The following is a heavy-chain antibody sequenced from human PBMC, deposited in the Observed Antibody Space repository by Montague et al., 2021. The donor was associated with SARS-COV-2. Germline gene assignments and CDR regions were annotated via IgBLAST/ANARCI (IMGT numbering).Heavy chain of an antibody. Sequence: SLRLSCAASRFVIKNYAFHCVRQVPVRGLDCVAVISSDGSTQSYRDSVRGRLTISRENSNNIVFMEMASLTPDNTAVYYFARATTVATSPFDLWGQGPQVIVSS. J-gene: IGHJ4*02. V-gene: IGHV3-30*04. CDR1: RFVIKNYA. D-gene: IGHD5-12*01. CDR2: ISSDGSTQ. CDR3: ARATTVATSPFDL.